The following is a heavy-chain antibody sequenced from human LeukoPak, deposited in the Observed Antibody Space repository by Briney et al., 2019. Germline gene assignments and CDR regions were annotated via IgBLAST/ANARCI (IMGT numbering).Heavy chain of an antibody. CDR1: GFTFSSYA. CDR2: ISYDGSNK. Sequence: GGSLRLSCAASGFTFSSYAMHWVRQAPGKGLEWVAVISYDGSNKYYADSVKGRFTISRDNSKNTLYLQMNSLRAEDTAVYYCAGVQLERPRRGYYFDYWGQGTLVTVSS. D-gene: IGHD1-1*01. CDR3: AGVQLERPRRGYYFDY. J-gene: IGHJ4*02. V-gene: IGHV3-30*04.